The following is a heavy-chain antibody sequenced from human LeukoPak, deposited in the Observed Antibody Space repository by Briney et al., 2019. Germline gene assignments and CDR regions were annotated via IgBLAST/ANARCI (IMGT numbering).Heavy chain of an antibody. CDR2: IKQDGSEK. CDR1: GISLSNYA. CDR3: ARDSAGNGY. J-gene: IGHJ4*02. D-gene: IGHD6-13*01. Sequence: GGSLRLSCVGSGISLSNYAMTWVRQAPGKGLEWVANIKQDGSEKYYVDSVKGRFTISRDNAKNSLYLQMNSLRAEDTAMYYCARDSAGNGYWGQGTLVTVSS. V-gene: IGHV3-7*01.